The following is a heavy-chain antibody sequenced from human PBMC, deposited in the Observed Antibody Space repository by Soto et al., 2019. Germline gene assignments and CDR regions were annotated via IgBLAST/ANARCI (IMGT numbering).Heavy chain of an antibody. CDR2: IKFDGSIT. J-gene: IGHJ4*02. V-gene: IGHV3-74*01. D-gene: IGHD1-26*01. CDR1: GFTFSNYW. CDR3: ARGAGNYYHFDF. Sequence: DVQVVESGGRLVQPGGSLRLSCAASGFTFSNYWLHWVRQTPGKGLVWVSRIKFDGSITNYADSVKGRVTLSRDNAKNTVYLQMDSLRADDTAVYYCARGAGNYYHFDFWGQGTLVTVSS.